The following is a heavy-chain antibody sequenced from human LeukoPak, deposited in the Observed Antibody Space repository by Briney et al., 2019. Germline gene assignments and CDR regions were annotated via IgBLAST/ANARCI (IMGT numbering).Heavy chain of an antibody. CDR2: INHSGST. V-gene: IGHV4-39*07. J-gene: IGHJ4*02. Sequence: PSETLSLTCTVSGGSISSSSYYWGWIRQPPGKGLEWIGEINHSGSTNYNPSLKSRVTISVDTSKNQFSLKLSSVTAADTAVYYCARARRGGDSYDSSGSWDYWGQGTLVTVSS. CDR3: ARARRGGDSYDSSGSWDY. D-gene: IGHD3-22*01. CDR1: GGSISSSSYY.